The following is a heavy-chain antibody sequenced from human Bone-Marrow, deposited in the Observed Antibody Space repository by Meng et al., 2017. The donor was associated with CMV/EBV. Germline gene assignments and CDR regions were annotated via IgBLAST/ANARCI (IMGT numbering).Heavy chain of an antibody. Sequence: SCAASGITFSSYGMHWVRQAPGKGLVWVSRINSDGSSTSYADSVKGRFTISRDNAKNTLYLQMNSLRAEDTAVYYCAREGGYGGFDPWGQGTLVTVSS. D-gene: IGHD6-13*01. J-gene: IGHJ5*02. CDR3: AREGGYGGFDP. CDR1: GITFSSYG. CDR2: INSDGSST. V-gene: IGHV3-74*01.